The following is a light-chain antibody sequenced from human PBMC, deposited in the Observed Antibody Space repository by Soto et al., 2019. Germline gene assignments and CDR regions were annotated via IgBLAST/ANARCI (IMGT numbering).Light chain of an antibody. CDR2: KAS. CDR1: QSIISW. CDR3: QQYNTFSLT. J-gene: IGKJ4*01. V-gene: IGKV1-5*03. Sequence: DIQMTQSPSTLSASVGDRVTITCRASQSIISWLAWYQQKPGKAPNLLIYKASTFESGVPSRFSGSGSGTEFTLTISSLQPDDFATYYCQQYNTFSLTFGGGTKVEIK.